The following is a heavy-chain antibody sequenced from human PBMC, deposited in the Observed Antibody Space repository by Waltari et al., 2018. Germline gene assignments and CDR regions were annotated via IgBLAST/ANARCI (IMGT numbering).Heavy chain of an antibody. CDR1: GYTITELS. Sequence: QVQLVQSGAAVKKPGASVKVSCKVSGYTITELSMHWVRQTPGKGLEWMGGFDPEDGETIYAQKFQGRVTMTEDTSTDTAYMELSSLRSEDTAVYYCATNEGATPTLQYWGQGTLVTVSS. D-gene: IGHD1-26*01. CDR2: FDPEDGET. J-gene: IGHJ4*02. V-gene: IGHV1-24*01. CDR3: ATNEGATPTLQY.